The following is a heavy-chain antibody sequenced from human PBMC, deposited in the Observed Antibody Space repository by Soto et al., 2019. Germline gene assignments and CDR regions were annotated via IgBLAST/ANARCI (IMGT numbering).Heavy chain of an antibody. D-gene: IGHD3-22*01. CDR2: INPSGGST. CDR1: GYTLTSYY. Sequence: APVEASCKASGYTLTSYYMHWGRQAPGQGLEWMGIINPSGGSTSYAQKFQGRVTMTRDTSTSTVYMELSSLRSEDTAVYYCARDVYDSSGYFDYWGQGTLVTVSS. J-gene: IGHJ4*02. CDR3: ARDVYDSSGYFDY. V-gene: IGHV1-46*01.